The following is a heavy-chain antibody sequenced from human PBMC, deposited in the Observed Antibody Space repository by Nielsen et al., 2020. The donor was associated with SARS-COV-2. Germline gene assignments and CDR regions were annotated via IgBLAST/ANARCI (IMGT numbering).Heavy chain of an antibody. Sequence: GGSLTLTCGAYGVTTSRSFFRWVRQAAGKGPKRVSVIYTDGSTSHADSVKGRFTISRDNSKNTLYLQMNSLRAEDTAVYYCAREGRKLPLDYWGQGTLVTVSS. D-gene: IGHD5-24*01. CDR1: GVTTSRSF. V-gene: IGHV3-66*01. CDR2: IYTDGST. CDR3: AREGRKLPLDY. J-gene: IGHJ4*02.